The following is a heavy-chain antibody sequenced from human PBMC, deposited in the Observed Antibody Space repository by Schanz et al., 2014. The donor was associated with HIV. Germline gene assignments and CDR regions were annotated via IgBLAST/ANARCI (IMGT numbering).Heavy chain of an antibody. J-gene: IGHJ6*02. CDR2: IIPIYGTT. V-gene: IGHV1-69*01. D-gene: IGHD6-13*01. Sequence: QVQLVQSGAEVKKPGSSVKVSCQASGGTFSGHGISWVRQAPGQGLEWMGGIIPIYGTTNDAQKFQGRVTMTTDASTATVHMELRSLRSEDTAVYYCATTDSRNWNWNYYFGMDVWGQGTTVTVSS. CDR1: GGTFSGHG. CDR3: ATTDSRNWNWNYYFGMDV.